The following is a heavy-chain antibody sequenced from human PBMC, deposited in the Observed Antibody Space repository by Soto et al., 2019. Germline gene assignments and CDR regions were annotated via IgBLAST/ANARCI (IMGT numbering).Heavy chain of an antibody. CDR3: AKGGGVLVVPAAIRDV. CDR2: ISGSGGST. V-gene: IGHV3-23*01. D-gene: IGHD2-2*01. J-gene: IGHJ6*04. CDR1: GFTFSSYA. Sequence: GGSLRLPCAASGFTFSSYAMSWVRQAPGKGLEWVSAISGSGGSTYYADSVKGRFTISRDNSKNTLYLQMNSLRAEDTAVYYCAKGGGVLVVPAAIRDVWGKGTTVTVSS.